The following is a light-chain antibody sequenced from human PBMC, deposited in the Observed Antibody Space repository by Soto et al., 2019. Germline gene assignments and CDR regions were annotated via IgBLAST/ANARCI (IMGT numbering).Light chain of an antibody. CDR1: QSVSSN. Sequence: EIVMTQSPATLSVSPGERATLSCRASQSVSSNLAWYQQKPGQTPKLLIYVASTRATGIPARFSGGGSGTEVPLTISSLQSEDFAVYYCQQYNVWPLTFGGGTKVEFK. V-gene: IGKV3-15*01. J-gene: IGKJ4*01. CDR2: VAS. CDR3: QQYNVWPLT.